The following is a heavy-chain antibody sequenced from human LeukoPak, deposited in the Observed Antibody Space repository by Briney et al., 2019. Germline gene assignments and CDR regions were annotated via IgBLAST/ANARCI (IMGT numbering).Heavy chain of an antibody. Sequence: SETLSLTCTVSGGSISSYYWSWIRQPAGKGLEWIGRIYTSGSTNYNPSLKSRVTMSVDTSKNQFSLKLSSVTAADTAVYYCALHITIFSPYNWFDPWGQGTLVTVSS. V-gene: IGHV4-4*07. CDR3: ALHITIFSPYNWFDP. CDR2: IYTSGST. CDR1: GGSISSYY. D-gene: IGHD3-9*01. J-gene: IGHJ5*02.